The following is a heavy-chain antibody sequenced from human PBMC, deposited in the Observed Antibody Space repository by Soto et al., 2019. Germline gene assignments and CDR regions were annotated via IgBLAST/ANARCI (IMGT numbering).Heavy chain of an antibody. V-gene: IGHV1-3*01. Sequence: ASVKVSCKASGYTFTSYAMHCVRQAPGQRLEWMGWINAGNGNTKYSQKFQGRVTITRDTSASTAYMELSSLRSEDTAVYYCARVYYGSGSYAFDYWGQGTLVTVSS. CDR1: GYTFTSYA. J-gene: IGHJ4*02. D-gene: IGHD3-10*01. CDR2: INAGNGNT. CDR3: ARVYYGSGSYAFDY.